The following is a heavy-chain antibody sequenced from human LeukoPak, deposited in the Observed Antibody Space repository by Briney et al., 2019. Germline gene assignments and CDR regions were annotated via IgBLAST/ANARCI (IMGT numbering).Heavy chain of an antibody. CDR1: GGSISSYY. CDR2: IYYSGST. Sequence: SETLSLTCTVSGGSISSYYWSWIRQPPGKGLEWMGYIYYSGSTNYNPSLKSRVTISLDTSKSQFSLKLTSVTAADTAVYYCARSGGYSSPQNYWGQGTLVTVSS. J-gene: IGHJ4*02. V-gene: IGHV4-59*01. CDR3: ARSGGYSSPQNY. D-gene: IGHD6-19*01.